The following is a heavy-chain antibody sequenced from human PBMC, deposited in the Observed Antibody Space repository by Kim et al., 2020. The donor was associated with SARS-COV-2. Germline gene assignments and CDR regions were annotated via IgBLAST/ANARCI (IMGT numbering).Heavy chain of an antibody. CDR2: IYSKTGET. D-gene: IGHD2-2*01. CDR3: ARDFKGTSNWEFDY. V-gene: IGHV1-2*02. CDR1: GYTFTDYV. J-gene: IGHJ4*02. Sequence: ASVKVSCKASGYTFTDYVLHWVRQAPGRGLEWLGWIYSKTGETKYTQRFQDRVTLTRDRSISTAYMELSGLESDDTAVYYCARDFKGTSNWEFDYWGQGTLVTVSS.